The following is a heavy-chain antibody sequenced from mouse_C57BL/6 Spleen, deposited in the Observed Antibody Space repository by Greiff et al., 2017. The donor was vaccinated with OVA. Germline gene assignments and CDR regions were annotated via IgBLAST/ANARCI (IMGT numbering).Heavy chain of an antibody. Sequence: VQLQQSGAELMKPGASVKLSCKATGYTFTGYWIEWVKQRPGHGLEWIGEILPGSGSTNYNEKFKGKATFTADKSSNTAYMQLSSLTTEDSAIDYCAKGNYYGNYGGAMDYWGQGTSVTVSS. CDR1: GYTFTGYW. CDR2: ILPGSGST. CDR3: AKGNYYGNYGGAMDY. D-gene: IGHD2-1*01. V-gene: IGHV1-9*01. J-gene: IGHJ4*01.